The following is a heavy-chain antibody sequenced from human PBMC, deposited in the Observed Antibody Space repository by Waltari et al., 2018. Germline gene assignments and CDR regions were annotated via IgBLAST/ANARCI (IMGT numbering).Heavy chain of an antibody. CDR2: ISGSGGSP. D-gene: IGHD3-22*01. J-gene: IGHJ3*02. CDR3: VKDTEYDTTQDDGFDI. Sequence: EVQLLESGGGLVQPGGSMRLSCAASGFTFNDYAMNWVRQAPGKGLEWVSTISGSGGSPYYPDSVRGRFTISRDNSRNTLSLQMSSLRAEDTAVYYCVKDTEYDTTQDDGFDIWGQGTMVTVSS. CDR1: GFTFNDYA. V-gene: IGHV3-23*01.